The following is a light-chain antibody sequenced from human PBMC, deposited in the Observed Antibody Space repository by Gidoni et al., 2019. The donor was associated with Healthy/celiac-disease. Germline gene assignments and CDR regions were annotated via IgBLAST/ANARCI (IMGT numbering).Light chain of an antibody. V-gene: IGKV4-1*01. J-gene: IGKJ1*01. CDR2: WAS. CDR1: QSALYSSNNKNY. Sequence: DIVMTQFPDSLAASLGERATINCKSSQSALYSSNNKNYLAWYQQKPGQPPKLLIYWASTRESGVPDRFSGSGSGADFTLTISSLQAEDVAVYYCLQYYSTPWTFGQGTKVEIK. CDR3: LQYYSTPWT.